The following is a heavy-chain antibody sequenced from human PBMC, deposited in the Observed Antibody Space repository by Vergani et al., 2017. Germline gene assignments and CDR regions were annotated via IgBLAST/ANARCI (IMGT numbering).Heavy chain of an antibody. CDR3: ARARCIETCYMSNWLDS. CDR1: GFSFSACP. D-gene: IGHD3-9*01. Sequence: DVHLAESGGGFFQPGGSLRLSCSASGFSFSACPMTWVRQAPGKGLEWVSAISARYPSTYYADSVKGRVTISRDNAQNTLYLQMNSLRVEDTGVYYCARARCIETCYMSNWLDSWGQGTLVTVSS. J-gene: IGHJ5*01. V-gene: IGHV3-23*04. CDR2: ISARYPST.